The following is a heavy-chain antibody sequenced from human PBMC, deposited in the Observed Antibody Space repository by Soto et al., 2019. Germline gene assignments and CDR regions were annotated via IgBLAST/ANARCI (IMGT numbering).Heavy chain of an antibody. CDR3: ASSSALWHGMDA. Sequence: LRLSCAAPGFRFSSYAMSWVRQAPGQGPEWLSVISASGGSAYYADSVRGRFTISRDNSKNTLYLQMKSLGAEDTAVYYCASSSALWHGMDAWGQGTTVTVSS. CDR2: ISASGGSA. J-gene: IGHJ6*02. V-gene: IGHV3-23*01. CDR1: GFRFSSYA. D-gene: IGHD6-6*01.